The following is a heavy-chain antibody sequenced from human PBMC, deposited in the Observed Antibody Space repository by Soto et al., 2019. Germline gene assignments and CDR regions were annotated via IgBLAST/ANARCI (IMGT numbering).Heavy chain of an antibody. V-gene: IGHV3-33*01. D-gene: IGHD6-19*01. J-gene: IGHJ6*02. CDR2: IWYDGSNK. CDR1: GFTFSSYG. CDR3: ARDTAVADNYGSYGMDV. Sequence: GGSLRLSCAASGFTFSSYGMHWVRQAPGKGLEWVAVIWYDGSNKYYADSVKGRFTISRDNSKNTLYLQMNSLRAEDTAVYYCARDTAVADNYGSYGMDVWGQGTTVTVSS.